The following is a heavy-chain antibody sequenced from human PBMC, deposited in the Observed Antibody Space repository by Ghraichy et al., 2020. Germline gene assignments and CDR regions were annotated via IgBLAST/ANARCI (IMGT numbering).Heavy chain of an antibody. CDR1: GGSISSSSYY. Sequence: SETLSLTCTVSGGSISSSSYYWGWIRQPPGKGLEWIGSIYYSGSTYYNPSLKSRVTISVDTSKNQFSLKLSSVTAADTAVYYCARPARHPGSGMDVWGQGTTVTVSS. CDR2: IYYSGST. CDR3: ARPARHPGSGMDV. J-gene: IGHJ6*02. V-gene: IGHV4-39*01. D-gene: IGHD3-10*01.